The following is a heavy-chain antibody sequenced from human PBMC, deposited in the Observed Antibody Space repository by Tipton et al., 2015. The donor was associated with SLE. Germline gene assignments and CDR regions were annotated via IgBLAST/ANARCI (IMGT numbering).Heavy chain of an antibody. D-gene: IGHD3-3*01. J-gene: IGHJ5*02. CDR3: AKDSPEIYYDFWSGYYTPNWFDP. V-gene: IGHV3-30*02. CDR1: GFTFSSYG. Sequence: SLRLSCAASGFTFSSYGMHWVRQAPGKGLERVAFIRYDGSNKYYADSVKGRFTISRDNSKNTLYLQMNSLRAEDTAVYYCAKDSPEIYYDFWSGYYTPNWFDPWGQGTLVTVSS. CDR2: IRYDGSNK.